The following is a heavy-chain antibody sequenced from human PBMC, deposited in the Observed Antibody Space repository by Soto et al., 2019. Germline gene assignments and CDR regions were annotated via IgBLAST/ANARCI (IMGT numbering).Heavy chain of an antibody. CDR3: AKAVIVVVVAATPHY. J-gene: IGHJ4*02. CDR2: ISGNGVGT. Sequence: EVQLLESGGGLVQPGGSLRLSCAASGFTFSGYAMNWVRQAPGEGLEWVSRISGNGVGTYYADSVKGRFTIPRDNSKNPLYMQMTRLTGEDTAVYYCAKAVIVVVVAATPHYCGQGTVVTVSS. V-gene: IGHV3-23*01. CDR1: GFTFSGYA. D-gene: IGHD2-15*01.